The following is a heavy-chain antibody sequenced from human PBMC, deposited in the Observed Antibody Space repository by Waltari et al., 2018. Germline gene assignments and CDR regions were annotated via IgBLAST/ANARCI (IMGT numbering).Heavy chain of an antibody. J-gene: IGHJ4*02. CDR1: GYSISSGYY. V-gene: IGHV4-38-2*01. Sequence: QVQLQESGPGLVKPSETLSLTCAVSGYSISSGYYWGWIRQPPGKGLEWIGSIYHSGSTYYNPSLKCRVTVSVDTSKNQCFLKLSSVTAADTAVYYCARRSDCGGDCYYFDYLGQGTLVTVSS. D-gene: IGHD2-21*01. CDR2: IYHSGST. CDR3: ARRSDCGGDCYYFDY.